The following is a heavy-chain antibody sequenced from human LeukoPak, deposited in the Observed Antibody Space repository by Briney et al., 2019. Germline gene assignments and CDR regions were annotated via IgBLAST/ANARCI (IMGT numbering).Heavy chain of an antibody. V-gene: IGHV3-30-3*01. CDR3: AKGKGGYCSTTSCYRRDAFDI. Sequence: GGSLRLSCVASGFTFSSYAMHWVRQAPGKGLEWVAVISYDGSNKYYADSVKGRFTISRDNSKNTLYLQVNSLRAEDTAVYYCAKGKGGYCSTTSCYRRDAFDIWGQGTMVTVSS. D-gene: IGHD2-2*02. J-gene: IGHJ3*02. CDR2: ISYDGSNK. CDR1: GFTFSSYA.